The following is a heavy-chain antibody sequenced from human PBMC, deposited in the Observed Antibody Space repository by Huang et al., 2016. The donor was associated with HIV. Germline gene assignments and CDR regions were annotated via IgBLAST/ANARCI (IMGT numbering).Heavy chain of an antibody. CDR1: GASFNTYY. CDR2: IKPGGST. Sequence: QVRLEQWGQGLLKPSETLSLTCAVYGASFNTYYWILVRQSPAKVLEWIGDIKPGGSTNYNPSLKSRVTMTGDTSKNQFYLKFRAMTAADAAIDYCARMPTPSYYDTWSLSPVEEDFFYYNLDVWGQGTPVSVSS. CDR3: ARMPTPSYYDTWSLSPVEEDFFYYNLDV. J-gene: IGHJ6*02. V-gene: IGHV4-34*02. D-gene: IGHD3-3*01.